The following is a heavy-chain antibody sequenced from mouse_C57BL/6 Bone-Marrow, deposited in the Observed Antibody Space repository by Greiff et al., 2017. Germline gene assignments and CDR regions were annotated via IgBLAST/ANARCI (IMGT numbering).Heavy chain of an antibody. Sequence: EVQRVESGGGLVKPGGSLQLSCEASGFTFSSSAMSWVRQTPDKRLAWVATIRDGGGDTYYTDNVKGRFTISIDNAKNNLYLHMSHLPSEDTPMYYCARRNSNYLYAMDYWGQGTTVTVS. CDR2: IRDGGGDT. CDR1: GFTFSSSA. J-gene: IGHJ4*01. D-gene: IGHD2-5*01. CDR3: ARRNSNYLYAMDY. V-gene: IGHV5-4*01.